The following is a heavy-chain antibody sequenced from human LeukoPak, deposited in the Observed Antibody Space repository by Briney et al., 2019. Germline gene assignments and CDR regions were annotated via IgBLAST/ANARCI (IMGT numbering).Heavy chain of an antibody. CDR3: ARGLPSYGDYVDYYFYMDV. Sequence: SETLSLTCTVSGDSISGFYWSWIRQPAGKGLQWIGRISTSGSTNYNPSLKSRVTMSVDRSTNEFSLTARSVTAADTALYYCARGLPSYGDYVDYYFYMDVWGKGTTVTVSS. J-gene: IGHJ6*03. D-gene: IGHD4-17*01. V-gene: IGHV4-4*07. CDR1: GDSISGFY. CDR2: ISTSGST.